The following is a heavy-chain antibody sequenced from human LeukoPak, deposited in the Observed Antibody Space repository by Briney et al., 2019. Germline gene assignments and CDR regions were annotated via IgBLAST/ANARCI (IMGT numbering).Heavy chain of an antibody. J-gene: IGHJ6*03. CDR2: IIPIFATP. CDR1: GGTFSSYA. CDR3: ARTSGDIYYYYYYMDA. V-gene: IGHV1-69*05. D-gene: IGHD2-21*02. Sequence: SVKVSCKASGGTFSSYAINWVRQAPGQELEWMGGIIPIFATPNYAQKFQGRVTITTDESTSTAYMELSSLRSEDTAVYYCARTSGDIYYYYYYMDAWGKGTTVTVSS.